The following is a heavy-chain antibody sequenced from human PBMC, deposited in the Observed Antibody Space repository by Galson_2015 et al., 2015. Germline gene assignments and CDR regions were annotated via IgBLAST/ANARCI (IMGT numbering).Heavy chain of an antibody. Sequence: SLRLSCAASGFTFDDYAMHWVRQAPGTGLEWVSGISWNSGSIGYADSVKGRFTISRDNAKNSLYLQMNSLRAEDTALYYCAKDKDIAVAGTWDWHAFDIWGQGTMVTVSS. CDR3: AKDKDIAVAGTWDWHAFDI. V-gene: IGHV3-9*01. CDR2: ISWNSGSI. J-gene: IGHJ3*02. D-gene: IGHD6-19*01. CDR1: GFTFDDYA.